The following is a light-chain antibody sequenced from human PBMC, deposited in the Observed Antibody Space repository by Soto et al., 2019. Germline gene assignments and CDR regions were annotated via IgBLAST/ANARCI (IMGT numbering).Light chain of an antibody. CDR3: CSYASSSTYWV. CDR2: EDS. V-gene: IGLV2-23*01. Sequence: QSVLTQPASVSGSPGQSITISCTGTSSDAGSYNFVSWYQQHPGKAPKVMIYEDSKRPSGVSNRFSGSKSGNTASLTISGLQAEDEAGYYCCSYASSSTYWVFGGGTKLTVL. J-gene: IGLJ3*02. CDR1: SSDAGSYNF.